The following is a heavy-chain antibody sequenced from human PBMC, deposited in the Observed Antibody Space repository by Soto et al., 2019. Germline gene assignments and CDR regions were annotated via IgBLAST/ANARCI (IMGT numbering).Heavy chain of an antibody. V-gene: IGHV4-61*01. Sequence: QVQLQESGPGLVKPSETLSHTCTVSGGSVSSDSYYWSWIRQPPGKGLEWIGYIYYSGSTNYNPSLKSRVTISVDTSKNQFSLKLSSVTAADTAVYYCARQIRWPGGLFDYWGQGTLVTVSS. CDR1: GGSVSSDSYY. J-gene: IGHJ4*02. D-gene: IGHD4-17*01. CDR2: IYYSGST. CDR3: ARQIRWPGGLFDY.